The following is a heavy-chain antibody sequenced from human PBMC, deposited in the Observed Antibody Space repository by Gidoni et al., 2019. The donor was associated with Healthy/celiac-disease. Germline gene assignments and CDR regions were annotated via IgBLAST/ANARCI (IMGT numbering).Heavy chain of an antibody. CDR2: IDWDDDK. Sequence: QVTLRESGPALVKPTQTLTLTCTFSGFSLSTSGMCVSWIRQPPGKALEWLALIDWDDDKYYSTSLKTRLTISKDTSKNQVVLTMTNMDPVDTATYYCARALAAAGPTGGLDYYYYYMDVWGKGTTVTVSS. J-gene: IGHJ6*03. V-gene: IGHV2-70*01. CDR3: ARALAAAGPTGGLDYYYYYMDV. CDR1: GFSLSTSGMC. D-gene: IGHD6-13*01.